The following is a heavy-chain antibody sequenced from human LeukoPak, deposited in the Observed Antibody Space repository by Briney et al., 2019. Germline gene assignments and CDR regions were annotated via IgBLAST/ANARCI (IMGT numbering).Heavy chain of an antibody. CDR3: ATYFYGGDYASYYFDY. CDR2: NYHGGTT. CDR1: GGSITSSHW. V-gene: IGHV4-4*02. D-gene: IGHD4-23*01. J-gene: IGHJ4*02. Sequence: PSETLSLTCAVSGGSITSSHWWSWARQPPGKGLEWIGENYHGGTTNYNPSLKSRVTMSVDESKNQFSLKLSSVTAADTAVYYCATYFYGGDYASYYFDYWGQGTLVTVSS.